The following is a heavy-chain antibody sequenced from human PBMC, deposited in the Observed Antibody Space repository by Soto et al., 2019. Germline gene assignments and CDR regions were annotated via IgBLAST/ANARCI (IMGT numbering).Heavy chain of an antibody. Sequence: QVPLVQSGAEVKKPGASVKVSCKASGYTFTSYAMHWVRQAPGQRLEWMGWINAGNGNTKYSQKFQGRVTITRDTSASTAYMELSSLRSEDTAVYYCARDPCSGGSCYSDWYFDLWGRGTLVTASS. J-gene: IGHJ2*01. V-gene: IGHV1-3*01. CDR3: ARDPCSGGSCYSDWYFDL. CDR2: INAGNGNT. CDR1: GYTFTSYA. D-gene: IGHD2-15*01.